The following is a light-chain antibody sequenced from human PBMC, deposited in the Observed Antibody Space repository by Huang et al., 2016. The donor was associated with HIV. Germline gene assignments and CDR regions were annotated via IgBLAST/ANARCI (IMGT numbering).Light chain of an antibody. CDR3: QQSYGALSS. CDR1: QNVGTY. CDR2: SAS. J-gene: IGKJ5*01. V-gene: IGKV1-39*01. Sequence: IQMTQSPTSLSASVGDRVSISCRTSQNVGTYLNWYQQKPGKAPKRLLSSASTLHSGVPSRFSGGGSGTVFTLTIRGLQFDDFATYFCQQSYGALSSFGPGTRL.